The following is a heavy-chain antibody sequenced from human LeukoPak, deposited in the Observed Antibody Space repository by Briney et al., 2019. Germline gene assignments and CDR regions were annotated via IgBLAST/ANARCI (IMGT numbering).Heavy chain of an antibody. CDR1: GGSISNSGYY. CDR2: IYYGVST. V-gene: IGHV4-31*03. Sequence: SQTLSLTCTVSGGSISNSGYYWTWIRQNPGEGLEWIGYIYYGVSTSYNPSLKSRVTISVDTSKNQFSLKLSSVTAADTALYYCARGLTIVRGVIITRYFDSWGQGTLVTVSS. J-gene: IGHJ4*02. D-gene: IGHD3-10*01. CDR3: ARGLTIVRGVIITRYFDS.